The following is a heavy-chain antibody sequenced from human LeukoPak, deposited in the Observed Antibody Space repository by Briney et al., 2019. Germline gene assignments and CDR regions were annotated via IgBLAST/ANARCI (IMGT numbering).Heavy chain of an antibody. D-gene: IGHD6-19*01. J-gene: IGHJ5*02. CDR3: ARLRSGWYGDWSDP. Sequence: SETLSLTCTVSGGSISRYYWNWIRQPPGKGLEWIGHIYYSGSTTYNPSFKGRVTISVDTSKNQFYLKLSSVTAADTAVYYCARLRSGWYGDWSDPWGQGTLVTVSS. CDR1: GGSISRYY. V-gene: IGHV4-59*08. CDR2: IYYSGST.